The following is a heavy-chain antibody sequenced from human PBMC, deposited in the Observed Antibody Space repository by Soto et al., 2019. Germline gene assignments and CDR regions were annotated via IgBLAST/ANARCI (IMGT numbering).Heavy chain of an antibody. CDR1: GFTVSSNY. CDR2: IYSGGST. Sequence: GGSLRLSCAASGFTVSSNYMSWVRQAPGKGLEWVSVIYSGGSTYYADSVKGRFTISRHNSKNTLYLQMNSLRAEDTAVYYCARAPELGNLAFDIWGQGTMVTVSS. V-gene: IGHV3-53*04. D-gene: IGHD3-3*02. CDR3: ARAPELGNLAFDI. J-gene: IGHJ3*02.